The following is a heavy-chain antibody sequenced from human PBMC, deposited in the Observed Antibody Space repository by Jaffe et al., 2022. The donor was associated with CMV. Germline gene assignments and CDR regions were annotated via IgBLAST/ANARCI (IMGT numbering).Heavy chain of an antibody. CDR3: ARLGPMVRGVIIKGINWFDP. V-gene: IGHV4-59*08. CDR1: GGSISSYY. CDR2: IYYSGST. J-gene: IGHJ5*02. Sequence: QVQLQESGPGLVKPSETLSLTCTVSGGSISSYYWSWIRQPPGKGLEWIGYIYYSGSTNYNPSLKSRVTISVDTSKNQFSLKLSSVTAADTAVYYCARLGPMVRGVIIKGINWFDPWGQGTLVTVSS. D-gene: IGHD3-10*01.